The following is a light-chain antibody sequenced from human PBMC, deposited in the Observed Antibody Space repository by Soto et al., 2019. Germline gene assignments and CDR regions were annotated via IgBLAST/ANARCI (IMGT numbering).Light chain of an antibody. CDR1: SRDIGDYDY. V-gene: IGLV2-14*01. J-gene: IGLJ1*01. Sequence: QSALTQPASVSASPGQSITISCTGTSRDIGDYDYVSWYQQHPGTAPKLIIYEVVNRPSGVSDRFSGSKSGNTASLTISGCHSEDEADYYCTSYTSINASFFGTGTKVTVL. CDR2: EVV. CDR3: TSYTSINASF.